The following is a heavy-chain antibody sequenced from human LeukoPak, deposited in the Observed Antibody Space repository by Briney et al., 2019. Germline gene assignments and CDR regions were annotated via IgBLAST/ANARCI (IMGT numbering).Heavy chain of an antibody. CDR1: GFTFSPYA. Sequence: HLGGSLRLSCAASGFTFSPYAMHWVRRAPGKGLEWVSLISNDGSNKYYADSVKGRFTISRDNSKNSLYLQMNSLRVEDTAVYYCARAEPIDFWGQGTLVTVSS. D-gene: IGHD1-14*01. CDR2: ISNDGSNK. CDR3: ARAEPIDF. J-gene: IGHJ4*02. V-gene: IGHV3-30-3*01.